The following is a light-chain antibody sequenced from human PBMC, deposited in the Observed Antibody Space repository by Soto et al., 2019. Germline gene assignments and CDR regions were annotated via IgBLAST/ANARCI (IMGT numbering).Light chain of an antibody. CDR2: GKS. CDR1: QSVSSSN. V-gene: IGKV3-20*01. Sequence: EIVLTQSPGTLSLYPGDRATLYCRASQSVSSSNLAWYQQKRGQSPRLLLYGKSSRATGIPDRFSGSGSGPGFTLTISRLEPEDFGVYFCQHYGISPWTFGQGTKVEIK. J-gene: IGKJ1*01. CDR3: QHYGISPWT.